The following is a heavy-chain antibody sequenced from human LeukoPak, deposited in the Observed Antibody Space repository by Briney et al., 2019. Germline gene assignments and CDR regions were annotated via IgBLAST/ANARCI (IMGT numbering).Heavy chain of an antibody. CDR2: INSDGSST. V-gene: IGHV3-74*01. CDR3: AREDASSLDY. CDR1: GFTFSTYW. J-gene: IGHJ4*02. Sequence: GGSLRLSCAASGFTFSTYWMNWVRQPPGKGLGWVSRINSDGSSTTYADSVMGRFTISRDNAKNSLYLQMNSLRAEDTAVYYCAREDASSLDYWGQGTLVTVSS.